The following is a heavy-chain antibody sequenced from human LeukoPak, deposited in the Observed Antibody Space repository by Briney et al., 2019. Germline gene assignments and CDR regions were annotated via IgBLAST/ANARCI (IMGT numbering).Heavy chain of an antibody. CDR2: ISYDGSDK. CDR1: GFTFSSYG. Sequence: GGSLRLSCAASGFTFSSYGMHWVRQAPGKGLEWVTVISYDGSDKYYADSVKGRFTISRDNSKNTLYLQMNSLRGEDTAVYFCAKQWSGGSALYWFDPWGQGTLVTVSS. CDR3: AKQWSGGSALYWFDP. J-gene: IGHJ5*02. D-gene: IGHD2-15*01. V-gene: IGHV3-30*18.